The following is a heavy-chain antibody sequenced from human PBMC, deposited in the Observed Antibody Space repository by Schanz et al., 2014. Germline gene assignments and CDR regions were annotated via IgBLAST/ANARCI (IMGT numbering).Heavy chain of an antibody. Sequence: QVHLVQSGAEVKKPGASVKVSCKASGYTFTTYGITWVRQAPGQGLEWMGWISANNGKTQYAEKVQGRVTMTADTAKXTAYMELRSLTSDDTAVYYCAKERAYSGSGSIDYWGQGTLVTVSS. CDR1: GYTFTTYG. CDR3: AKERAYSGSGSIDY. J-gene: IGHJ4*02. D-gene: IGHD3-10*01. CDR2: ISANNGKT. V-gene: IGHV1-18*04.